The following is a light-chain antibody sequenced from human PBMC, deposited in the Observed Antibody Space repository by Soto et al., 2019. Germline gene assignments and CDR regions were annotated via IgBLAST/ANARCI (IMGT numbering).Light chain of an antibody. V-gene: IGKV1-5*01. Sequence: PRCPSTLSKPVGEGETVNFRASQSIMDSLAWYQQRPGKASDLLISDVSKLERGVASRFSGSGSGTDFTLSISSLQPDDSATSYCQHYRLYSPWTFGQGTKVDIK. CDR1: QSIMDS. J-gene: IGKJ1*01. CDR3: QHYRLYSPWT. CDR2: DVS.